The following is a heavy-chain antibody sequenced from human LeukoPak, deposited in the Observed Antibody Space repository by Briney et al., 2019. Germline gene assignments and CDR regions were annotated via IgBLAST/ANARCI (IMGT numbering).Heavy chain of an antibody. D-gene: IGHD4-17*01. CDR2: ISYGGSDK. V-gene: IGHV3-30*18. J-gene: IGHJ2*01. CDR3: AKGVGDYGDYGWYFDL. CDR1: GFTFSSYG. Sequence: PGGSLRLSCAASGFTFSSYGIHWVRQAPGKGLEWMAVISYGGSDKDFADSVKGRFTISRDNSKNTLFLQMNSLRAEDTAVYYCAKGVGDYGDYGWYFDLWGRGTLVTVSS.